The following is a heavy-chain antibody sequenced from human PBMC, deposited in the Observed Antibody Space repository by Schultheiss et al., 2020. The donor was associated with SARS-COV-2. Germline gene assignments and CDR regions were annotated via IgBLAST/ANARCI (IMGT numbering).Heavy chain of an antibody. D-gene: IGHD4-23*01. V-gene: IGHV3-21*01. J-gene: IGHJ4*02. CDR2: ISSSSSYI. CDR1: GFTFSSYA. Sequence: GGSLRLSCAASGFTFSSYAMSWVRQAPGKGLEWVSSISSSSSYIYYADSVKGRFTISRDNAKNSLYLQMNSLRAEDTAVYYCARHYDRATVVTPLGYWGQGTLVTVSS. CDR3: ARHYDRATVVTPLGY.